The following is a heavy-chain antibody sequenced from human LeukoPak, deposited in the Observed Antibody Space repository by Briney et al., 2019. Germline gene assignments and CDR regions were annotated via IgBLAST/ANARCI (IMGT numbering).Heavy chain of an antibody. V-gene: IGHV3-74*01. CDR3: ASIYGSGSYYYMDV. CDR1: GFTFSSYW. Sequence: GGSLRLSCAASGFTFSSYWMHWVRQAPGKGLVWVSRINSDGSSTSYADSVKGRFTISRDNAKNTLYLQINSLRAEDTAVYYCASIYGSGSYYYMDVWGKGTTVTISS. CDR2: INSDGSST. J-gene: IGHJ6*03. D-gene: IGHD3-10*01.